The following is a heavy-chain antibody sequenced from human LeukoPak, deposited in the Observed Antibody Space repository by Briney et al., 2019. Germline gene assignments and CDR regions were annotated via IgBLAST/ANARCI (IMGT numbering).Heavy chain of an antibody. CDR2: IFYSGST. J-gene: IGHJ3*02. D-gene: IGHD3-3*01. CDR3: ARRYYNFKRGSDAFDI. CDR1: GGSISSYY. V-gene: IGHV4-59*01. Sequence: SETLSLTCTVSGGSISSYYWSWIRQPPGKGLEWIGYIFYSGSTYYNPSLKSRVTISVDTSENQFSLQVRSVTAADTAVYYCARRYYNFKRGSDAFDIWGKGTMVTVSS.